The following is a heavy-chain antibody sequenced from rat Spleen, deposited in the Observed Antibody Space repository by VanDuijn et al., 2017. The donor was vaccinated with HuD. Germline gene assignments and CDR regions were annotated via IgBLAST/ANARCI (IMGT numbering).Heavy chain of an antibody. Sequence: EVQLVESGGGLVQPGRSLKLSCAASGFTFSNYYMAWVRQAPTKGLEWVAYISTGGGSTYYRDSVKGRFTISRDNAKSTLYLQMDSLRSEDTATYYCTRHGYYKFAYWGQGTLVTVSS. D-gene: IGHD1-2*01. CDR1: GFTFSNYY. V-gene: IGHV5-27*01. J-gene: IGHJ3*01. CDR2: ISTGGGST. CDR3: TRHGYYKFAY.